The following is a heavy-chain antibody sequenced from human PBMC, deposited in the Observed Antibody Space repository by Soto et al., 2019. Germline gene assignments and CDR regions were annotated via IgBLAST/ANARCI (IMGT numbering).Heavy chain of an antibody. Sequence: QVQLQESGPGLVKPSETLSLTCTVSGGSMSGQHWSWIRQPPGKGLEWIGHHSDSTNYNPSIKSRVTISTDTSKNQFSLKLSSVTAADTAVYYCATYSVGEGGRGYWGQGTLVTVSS. D-gene: IGHD5-12*01. V-gene: IGHV4-4*09. CDR1: GGSMSGQH. CDR3: ATYSVGEGGRGY. J-gene: IGHJ4*02. CDR2: HHSDST.